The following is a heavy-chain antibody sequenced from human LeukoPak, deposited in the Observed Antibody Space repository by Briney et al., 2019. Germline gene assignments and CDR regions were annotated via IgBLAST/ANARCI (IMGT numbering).Heavy chain of an antibody. J-gene: IGHJ4*02. Sequence: PGGSLRLSCTVSGFTSFSGYWMSWVRQAPGKGLEWVANIRYDGSEIGYGESVEGRFIISRDNSKNSVYLQMNSLRAEDTGVYYCATRNNFEYWGQGTLVTVSS. CDR1: GFTSFSGYW. CDR3: ATRNNFEY. V-gene: IGHV3-7*01. CDR2: IRYDGSEI.